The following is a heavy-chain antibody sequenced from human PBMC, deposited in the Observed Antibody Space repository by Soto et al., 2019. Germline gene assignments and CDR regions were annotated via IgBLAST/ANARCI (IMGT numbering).Heavy chain of an antibody. CDR1: GFTFDDYA. V-gene: IGHV3-43D*04. CDR3: AKDITSSSVSRYYYYGMDV. D-gene: IGHD2-2*01. J-gene: IGHJ6*02. CDR2: ISWDGGST. Sequence: GGSLRLSCAASGFTFDDYAIHWVRQAPGKGLEWVSLISWDGGSTYYADSVKGRFTISRDNSKNSLYLQMNSLRAEDTALYYCAKDITSSSVSRYYYYGMDVWGQGTTVTVYS.